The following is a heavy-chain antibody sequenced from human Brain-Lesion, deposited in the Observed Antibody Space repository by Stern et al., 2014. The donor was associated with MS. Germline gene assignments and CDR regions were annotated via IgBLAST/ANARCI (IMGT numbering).Heavy chain of an antibody. Sequence: QVQLVESGAEVKKPGASVKVSCKASGDIFTGYYINWVRQAPGQGLEWMAWVNPNTGGTNYAQKFQGRVTMSRDTSISTAYVELSSLTSDDTAVYYCARDQRGITIFGVVTDYYYLGMDVWGQGTTVTVSS. J-gene: IGHJ6*02. CDR3: ARDQRGITIFGVVTDYYYLGMDV. V-gene: IGHV1-2*02. CDR1: GDIFTGYY. D-gene: IGHD3-3*01. CDR2: VNPNTGGT.